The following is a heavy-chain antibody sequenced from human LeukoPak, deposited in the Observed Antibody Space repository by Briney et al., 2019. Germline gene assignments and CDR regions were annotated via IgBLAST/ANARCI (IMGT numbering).Heavy chain of an antibody. Sequence: GGSQRLSCIASGFTFSSYAMNWVRQAPGKGLEWVSIISGSGDSTYYADSVKGRFTISRDNSKNTLYLQMNSLRAEDTAVYYCAKIPQVAIFGVPNFDYWGQGTLVTVSS. D-gene: IGHD3-3*01. CDR3: AKIPQVAIFGVPNFDY. J-gene: IGHJ4*02. CDR1: GFTFSSYA. V-gene: IGHV3-23*01. CDR2: ISGSGDST.